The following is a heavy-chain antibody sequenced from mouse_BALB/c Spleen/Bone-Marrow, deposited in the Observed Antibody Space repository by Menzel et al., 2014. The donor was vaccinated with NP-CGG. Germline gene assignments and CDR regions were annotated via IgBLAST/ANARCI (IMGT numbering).Heavy chain of an antibody. J-gene: IGHJ2*01. Sequence: QVQLKHSGPGLVSPSQSLSITCTVSGFSLTSYGVHWVRQPPGKGLEWLGVIWAGGSTNYNSALMSRLSISKDNSKSQVFLKMNSLQTDDTAMYYCARGGVRRGNYFDYWGQGTTLTVSS. CDR2: IWAGGST. CDR1: GFSLTSYG. CDR3: ARGGVRRGNYFDY. V-gene: IGHV2-9*02. D-gene: IGHD2-14*01.